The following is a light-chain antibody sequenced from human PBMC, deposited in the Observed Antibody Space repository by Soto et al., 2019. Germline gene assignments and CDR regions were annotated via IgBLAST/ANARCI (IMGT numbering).Light chain of an antibody. J-gene: IGKJ4*01. CDR3: QQRTNWLT. CDR1: QSVASS. CDR2: DAS. Sequence: PGDRATLSCRASQSVASSLAWYQQKPGQPPRLLIYDASKRAAGIPARYSGSGSGTDFTLTISRLEPEDFAVYYCQQRTNWLTFGGGTKVEIK. V-gene: IGKV3-11*01.